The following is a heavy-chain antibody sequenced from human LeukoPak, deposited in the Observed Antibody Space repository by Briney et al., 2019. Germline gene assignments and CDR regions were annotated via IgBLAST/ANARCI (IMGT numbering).Heavy chain of an antibody. CDR2: IKSKTDGGTT. J-gene: IGHJ4*02. Sequence: PGGSLRLSCEASGFTFSNAWMSWVRQAPGKGLEWVGRIKSKTDGGTTDYAAPVKGRFTISRDDSKNTLYLQMNSLRTEDTAVYYCLYYYDSSGYYPLGYWGQGTLVTVSS. V-gene: IGHV3-15*01. CDR1: GFTFSNAW. CDR3: LYYYDSSGYYPLGY. D-gene: IGHD3-22*01.